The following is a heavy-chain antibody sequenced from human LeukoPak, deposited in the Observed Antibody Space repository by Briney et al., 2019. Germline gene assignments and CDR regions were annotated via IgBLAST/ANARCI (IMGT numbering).Heavy chain of an antibody. D-gene: IGHD6-19*01. CDR1: GFTFTSSA. CDR3: ANGIGVAGKGFDY. V-gene: IGHV3-23*01. CDR2: ISGSGHTT. J-gene: IGHJ4*02. Sequence: GGSLRLSCVASGFTFTSSAMSWVRQAPGTGLEWVSTISGSGHTTYYADSVKGRFTVSRDNSKNTLYLQMNSLRAEDTAVYYCANGIGVAGKGFDYWGQGTLVTVSS.